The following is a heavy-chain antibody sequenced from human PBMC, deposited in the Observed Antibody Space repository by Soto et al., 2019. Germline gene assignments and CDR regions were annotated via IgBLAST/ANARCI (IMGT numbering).Heavy chain of an antibody. V-gene: IGHV3-48*02. J-gene: IGHJ5*02. CDR2: ITSSSTTI. Sequence: EMQLVESGGGLVQPGGSLRLSCAASGFTFSTYSMNWVRQAPGKGLEWISYITSSSTTIFYADSVKGRFTISRDKAKNSLYLQMNSLRDEDTSVYYCARDNGIAGSFDPWGQGTLVTVSS. D-gene: IGHD6-13*01. CDR3: ARDNGIAGSFDP. CDR1: GFTFSTYS.